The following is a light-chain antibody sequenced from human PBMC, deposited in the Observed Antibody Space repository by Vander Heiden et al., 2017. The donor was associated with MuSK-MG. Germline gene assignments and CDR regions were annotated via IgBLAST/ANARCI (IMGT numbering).Light chain of an antibody. CDR1: ALPKQY. Sequence: SSELTQPPSVSASPGQTARITCSGDALPKQYAYWYQQKPDQAPVLVIYKDSERPSGIPERFSGSSSGTTVTLTISGVQAEDEADYYCQSADSSGTPYVVFGGGTKLTVL. J-gene: IGLJ2*01. CDR2: KDS. V-gene: IGLV3-25*03. CDR3: QSADSSGTPYVV.